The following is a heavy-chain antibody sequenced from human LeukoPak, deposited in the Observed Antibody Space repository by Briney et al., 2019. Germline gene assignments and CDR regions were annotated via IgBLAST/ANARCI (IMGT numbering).Heavy chain of an antibody. CDR1: GYTFTNYG. V-gene: IGHV1-18*01. D-gene: IGHD3-10*01. Sequence: GASVKVSCKASGYTFTNYGISWVRQAPGQGLECMGWISAYNGNTNYAQRFQGRVTMTTDTSTSTAYMELSSLRSEDTAVYYCARDYYGSKSSSFDPWGQGTLVTVSS. J-gene: IGHJ5*02. CDR3: ARDYYGSKSSSFDP. CDR2: ISAYNGNT.